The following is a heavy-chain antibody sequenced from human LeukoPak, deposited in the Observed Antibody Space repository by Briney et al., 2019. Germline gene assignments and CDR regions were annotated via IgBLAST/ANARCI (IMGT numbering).Heavy chain of an antibody. CDR3: ARVVPAADNDAFDI. V-gene: IGHV4-34*01. CDR1: GGSFSGYY. J-gene: IGHJ3*02. CDR2: INHSGST. Sequence: KPSETLSLTCAVYGGSFSGYYWSWIRQPPGKGLEWIGEINHSGSTNYNPSLKSRVTISVDTSKNQFSLKLSSVTAADTAVYYCARVVPAADNDAFDIWGQGTMVTVSS. D-gene: IGHD2-2*01.